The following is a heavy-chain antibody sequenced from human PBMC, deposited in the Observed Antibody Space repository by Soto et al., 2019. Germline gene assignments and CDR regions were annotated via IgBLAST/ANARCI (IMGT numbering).Heavy chain of an antibody. CDR3: ASQGDYPASTANWYFDL. V-gene: IGHV5-51*01. J-gene: IGHJ2*01. Sequence: EVQLVQSGAEVKKPGESLKISCKGSGYSFTSYWIGWVRQMPGKGLEWMGIIYPGDSDTRYSPSFQGQVTISADKSISTAYMQWSSLKASDTAMYYCASQGDYPASTANWYFDLWGRGTLVTVSS. CDR1: GYSFTSYW. D-gene: IGHD4-17*01. CDR2: IYPGDSDT.